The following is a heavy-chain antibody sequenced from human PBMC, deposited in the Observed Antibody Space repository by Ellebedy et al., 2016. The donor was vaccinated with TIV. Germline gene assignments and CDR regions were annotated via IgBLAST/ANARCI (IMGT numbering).Heavy chain of an antibody. CDR1: GFTFNTYP. J-gene: IGHJ4*02. CDR2: LSGSGDTT. CDR3: ATDRGYFTFDY. D-gene: IGHD3-9*01. Sequence: PGGSLRLSCAASGFTFNTYPMSWVRQAPGKGLEWVSTLSGSGDTTYYADSVKGRFTISRDNSKNQLFLQMSSLRADDTAVYYCATDRGYFTFDYWGQGSLITVSS. V-gene: IGHV3-23*01.